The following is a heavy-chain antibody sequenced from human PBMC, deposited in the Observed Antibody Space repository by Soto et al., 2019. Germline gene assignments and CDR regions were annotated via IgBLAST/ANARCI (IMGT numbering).Heavy chain of an antibody. CDR3: AKEMPYSSSWYGKYYYYYYMDV. V-gene: IGHV3-30*18. Sequence: HPGGSLRLSCAASGFTFSSYCMHWVRQAPGKGLEWVAVISYDGSNKYYADSVKGRFTISRDNSKNTLYLQMNSLRAEDTAVYYCAKEMPYSSSWYGKYYYYYYMDVWGKGTTVTVSS. D-gene: IGHD6-13*01. CDR2: ISYDGSNK. CDR1: GFTFSSYC. J-gene: IGHJ6*03.